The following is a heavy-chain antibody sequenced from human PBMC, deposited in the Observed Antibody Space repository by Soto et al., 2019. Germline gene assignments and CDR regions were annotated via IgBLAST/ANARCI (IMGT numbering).Heavy chain of an antibody. CDR3: ARGSSVAFDY. CDR1: GYTFTDYY. Sequence: QVQLVQSGAEVKKPGASVKVSCKASGYTFTDYYMHWVRQAPGQGLEWMGFINPNGGSKTYLQKFQGRVTMTRDTSTSTVYMDLSSLRSEDTAVYYCARGSSVAFDYWGQGTLVTVSS. D-gene: IGHD2-21*01. J-gene: IGHJ4*02. CDR2: INPNGGSK. V-gene: IGHV1-46*01.